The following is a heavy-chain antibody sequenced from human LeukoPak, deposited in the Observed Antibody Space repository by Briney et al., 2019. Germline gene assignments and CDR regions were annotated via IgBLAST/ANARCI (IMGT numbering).Heavy chain of an antibody. CDR1: GFIFSSYW. D-gene: IGHD2/OR15-2a*01. J-gene: IGHJ6*02. V-gene: IGHV3-74*03. Sequence: GGSLRLSCAASGFIFSSYWMHWVRQAPGKGLEWVSRVNSDGSSTVNADSVKGRFIISRDNAKKTLELEMHSLRAEDTAVYYCVRGGARRGFYTMDVWGQGTTVSVSS. CDR2: VNSDGSST. CDR3: VRGGARRGFYTMDV.